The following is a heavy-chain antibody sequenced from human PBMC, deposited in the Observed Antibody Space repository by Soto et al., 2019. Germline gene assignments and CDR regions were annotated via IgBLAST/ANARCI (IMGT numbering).Heavy chain of an antibody. CDR2: ISASGGLK. Sequence: EVQLSESGGDLRQPGGSLRLSCAASGFTFTNYDMTWVRQTPGKGLEWVSGISASGGLKYYADSVQGRFTVSRDNSKNILYLQMDNLRDEDTALYYWAREVGAPSGWLAPWGQGTQVTVSS. J-gene: IGHJ5*02. CDR1: GFTFTNYD. V-gene: IGHV3-23*01. D-gene: IGHD1-26*01. CDR3: AREVGAPSGWLAP.